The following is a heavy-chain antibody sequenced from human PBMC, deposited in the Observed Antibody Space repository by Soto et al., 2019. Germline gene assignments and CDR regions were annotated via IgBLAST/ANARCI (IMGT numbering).Heavy chain of an antibody. V-gene: IGHV3-23*01. J-gene: IGHJ4*02. CDR3: AKGAARYFDY. D-gene: IGHD1-26*01. CDR2: ISGGIGST. CDR1: GFSFGTYA. Sequence: EVQLLESGGGLVQPGGSLRLSCVASGFSFGTYAMTWVRQVPGKGLEWVSKISGGIGSTFYADSVKRRFTISRDISKKMLFLHMNGLRGEDTGTYYCAKGAARYFDYWGRGTLVTVSS.